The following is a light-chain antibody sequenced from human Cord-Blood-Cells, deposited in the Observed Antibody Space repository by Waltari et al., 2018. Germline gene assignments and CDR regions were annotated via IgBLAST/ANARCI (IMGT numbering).Light chain of an antibody. J-gene: IGKJ2*03. CDR1: QSIRSY. Sequence: DIQMTQSPSSLSASVGDRVTITCRASQSIRSYLNWYKQKPGKAPKRLIYAASSLQSGVPSRFSGRGSGTDFTLTISSLQPEDFATYYCQQSYSTLPMYSFGQGTKLEIK. CDR3: QQSYSTLPMYS. V-gene: IGKV1-39*01. CDR2: AAS.